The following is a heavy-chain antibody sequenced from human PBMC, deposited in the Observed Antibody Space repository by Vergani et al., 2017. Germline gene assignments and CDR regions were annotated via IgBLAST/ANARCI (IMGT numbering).Heavy chain of an antibody. CDR2: IYYSGST. Sequence: QLQLPESGPGLVKPSETLSLTCTVSGGSLSSSSYYWGWIRQPPGKGLEWIGSIYYSGSTYYNPSLKSRVTISVDTSKNQFSLKLSSVTAADTAVYYCARNPYCGGDCYSDAFDIWGQGTMVTVSS. CDR3: ARNPYCGGDCYSDAFDI. J-gene: IGHJ3*02. D-gene: IGHD2-21*02. CDR1: GGSLSSSSYY. V-gene: IGHV4-39*07.